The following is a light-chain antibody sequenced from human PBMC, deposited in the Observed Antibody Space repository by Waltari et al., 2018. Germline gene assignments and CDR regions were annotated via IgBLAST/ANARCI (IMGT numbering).Light chain of an antibody. J-gene: IGKJ1*01. Sequence: DIQMTQSPSTLSASVGDRVTITCRASQNINSWLAWYQQKPGKAPKLLIYKASSLESGVPSRFSGSGSGTEFTLTITSRQPDDFATYFCQHDNNYSPWTFGQGTKVEVK. V-gene: IGKV1-5*03. CDR3: QHDNNYSPWT. CDR2: KAS. CDR1: QNINSW.